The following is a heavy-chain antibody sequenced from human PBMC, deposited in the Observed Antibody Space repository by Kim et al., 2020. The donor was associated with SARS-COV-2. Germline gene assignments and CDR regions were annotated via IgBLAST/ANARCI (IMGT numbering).Heavy chain of an antibody. D-gene: IGHD3-3*01. V-gene: IGHV4-31*03. CDR2: IYYSGST. J-gene: IGHJ6*02. CDR3: ARGGDFWSGYSGGGANYYYYGMDV. Sequence: SETLSLTCTVSGGSISSGGYYWSWIRQHPGKGLEWIGYIYYSGSTYYNPSLKSRVTISVDTSKNQFSLKLSSVTAADTAVYYCARGGDFWSGYSGGGANYYYYGMDVWGQGTTVTVSS. CDR1: GGSISSGGYY.